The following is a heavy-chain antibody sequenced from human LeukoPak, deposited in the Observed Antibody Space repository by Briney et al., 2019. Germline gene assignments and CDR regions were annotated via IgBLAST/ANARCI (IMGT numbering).Heavy chain of an antibody. Sequence: GGSLRPSCAASGFTVSSNHMSRVRQAPGKGLEWVSVIYSGGNTYYADSVKGRFTISRDNSKNTLYLQMNSLRAEDTAVYYCARGYCSGGSCYPAWFDPWGQGTLVTVSS. V-gene: IGHV3-53*01. D-gene: IGHD2-15*01. CDR3: ARGYCSGGSCYPAWFDP. CDR2: IYSGGNT. CDR1: GFTVSSNH. J-gene: IGHJ5*02.